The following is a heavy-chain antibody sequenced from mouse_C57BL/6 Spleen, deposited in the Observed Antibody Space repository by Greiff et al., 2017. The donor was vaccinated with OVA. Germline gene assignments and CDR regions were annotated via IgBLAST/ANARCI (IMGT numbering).Heavy chain of an antibody. CDR2: IYPGSGST. J-gene: IGHJ4*01. Sequence: QVQLQQPGAELVKPGASVKMSCKASGYTFTSYWITWVKQRPGQGLEWIGDIYPGSGSTNYNEKFKSKATLTVDTSSSTAYMQLSSLTSEDSAVYYCARRGYGNYGNYAMDYWGQGTSVTVSS. CDR1: GYTFTSYW. V-gene: IGHV1-55*01. CDR3: ARRGYGNYGNYAMDY. D-gene: IGHD2-10*02.